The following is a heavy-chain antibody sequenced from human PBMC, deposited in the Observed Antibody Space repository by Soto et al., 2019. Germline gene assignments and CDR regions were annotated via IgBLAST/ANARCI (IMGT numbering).Heavy chain of an antibody. CDR3: ARGAKGYATNYYYYYYMDV. Sequence: ASVKVSCKASGYTFTSYDINWVRQATGQGLEWMGWMNPNSGNTGYAQKFQGRVTMTRNTSISTAYMELSSLRSEDTAVYYCARGAKGYATNYYYYYYMDVWGKGTTVTVSS. CDR2: MNPNSGNT. D-gene: IGHD2-8*01. CDR1: GYTFTSYD. V-gene: IGHV1-8*01. J-gene: IGHJ6*03.